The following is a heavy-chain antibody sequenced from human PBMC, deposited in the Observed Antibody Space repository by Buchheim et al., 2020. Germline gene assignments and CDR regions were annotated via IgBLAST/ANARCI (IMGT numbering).Heavy chain of an antibody. V-gene: IGHV3-23*01. CDR1: GFTFSNYA. CDR2: ISEIGDSK. J-gene: IGHJ4*02. CDR3: AKDASTVTLYYFDY. D-gene: IGHD4-17*01. Sequence: EVQLLESGGGLVQPGGSLRLSCAASGFTFSNYAMNWVRQAPGKGLEWVSGISEIGDSKYYADSVKGRFTISRANSKNTPYLQMNSLRAEDTAIYYCAKDASTVTLYYFDYWGQGTL.